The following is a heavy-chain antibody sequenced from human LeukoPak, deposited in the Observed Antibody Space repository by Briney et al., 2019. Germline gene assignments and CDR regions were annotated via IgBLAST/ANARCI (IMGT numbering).Heavy chain of an antibody. CDR3: AEDVPINRS. D-gene: IGHD1-14*01. J-gene: IGHJ4*02. CDR1: GFIFSYYS. Sequence: GGPLRLSCAASGFIFSYYSMNWVRQPPGKGLEWLGRIKSKTDGATTDYAAPVKGTFTISRDDSKNTLYLELNSLKTEDTAIYYCAEDVPINRSWGQGTLVTVSS. CDR2: IKSKTDGATT. V-gene: IGHV3-15*01.